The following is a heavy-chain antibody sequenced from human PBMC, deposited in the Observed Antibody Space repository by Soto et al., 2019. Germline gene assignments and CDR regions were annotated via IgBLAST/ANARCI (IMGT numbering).Heavy chain of an antibody. CDR1: VGSMISGDHY. Sequence: SETLSLSCPVSVGSMISGDHYGCCILQHPEMGLEWIVYIDNSGSTYDNPSLKILVAMSVDTSQNQFSLKLRSVTAADTAVYYCARNYGNYGHYFDSWGQGSLVTVSS. CDR2: IDNSGST. D-gene: IGHD4-17*01. V-gene: IGHV4-31*01. J-gene: IGHJ4*02. CDR3: ARNYGNYGHYFDS.